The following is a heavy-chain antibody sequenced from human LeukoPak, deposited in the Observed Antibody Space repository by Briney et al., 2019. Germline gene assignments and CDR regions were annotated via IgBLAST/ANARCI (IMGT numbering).Heavy chain of an antibody. V-gene: IGHV4-39*01. CDR1: AASISSSNHH. CDR3: VRHDGRGGATMGAFDS. Sequence: SETLSLTCTISAASISSSNHHWGWICQSPGKGLEWIGSIYSGRTFYYNLSLNSRVTISVVTSDQFTLQLNSVTAADTAVYYCVRHDGRGGATMGAFDSWGQGSLVTVSS. CDR2: IYSGRTF. J-gene: IGHJ5*01. D-gene: IGHD5-12*01.